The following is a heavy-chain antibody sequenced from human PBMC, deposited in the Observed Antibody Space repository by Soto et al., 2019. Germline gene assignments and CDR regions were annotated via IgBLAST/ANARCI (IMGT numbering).Heavy chain of an antibody. CDR3: ARHPSDFWFDP. J-gene: IGHJ5*02. V-gene: IGHV4-39*01. CDR1: GGSISSSSYF. Sequence: SETLSLTCSVSGGSISSSSYFWGWIRQPPGKGLEWIGSIYYSGSTHYNPSLKSRVTVSVDTSKNQFSLKLSSVTAADTAVYYCARHPSDFWFDPWGQGTLVTVSS. D-gene: IGHD2-21*02. CDR2: IYYSGST.